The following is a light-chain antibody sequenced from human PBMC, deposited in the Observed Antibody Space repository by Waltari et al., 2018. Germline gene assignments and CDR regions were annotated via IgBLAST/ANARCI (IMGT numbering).Light chain of an antibody. J-gene: IGKJ1*01. V-gene: IGKV3-20*01. Sequence: EIVLTQSPGTLSLSPGERATLSCSARQRVGKDLDCDQQKPGQAPRLLCYHTSNSATGIPDRFSVSGYVTDFSLTISGLEHEDFAVYYCQHYVRLPATFGQGTKVEIK. CDR2: HTS. CDR3: QHYVRLPAT. CDR1: QRVGKD.